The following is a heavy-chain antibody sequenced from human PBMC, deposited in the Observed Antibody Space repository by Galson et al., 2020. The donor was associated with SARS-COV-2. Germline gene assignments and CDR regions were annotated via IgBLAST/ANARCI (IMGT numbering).Heavy chain of an antibody. J-gene: IGHJ4*02. V-gene: IGHV4-61*01. Sequence: SETLSLTCTVSGGSVSSDSHYWSWIRQPPGRGLEWIGYIYYSGLTNYNPSLKSRVTILVDTSKNQFSLKLSSVTAADTAVYYCARDRGWEEFDYWGQGILVTVSS. D-gene: IGHD1-26*01. CDR2: IYYSGLT. CDR3: ARDRGWEEFDY. CDR1: GGSVSSDSHY.